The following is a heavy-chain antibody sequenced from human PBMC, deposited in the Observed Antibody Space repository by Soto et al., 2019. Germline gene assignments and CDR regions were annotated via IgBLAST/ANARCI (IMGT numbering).Heavy chain of an antibody. CDR1: GASISDCY. J-gene: IGHJ5*02. CDR2: THANGST. V-gene: IGHV4-59*01. CDR3: ARERFNMIQRVVTSRGSDP. Sequence: PSETLSLTCSGFGASISDCYLIWIRQPPGKGLEWIGYTHANGSTNYNPSFKSRVTITVDTPNNQFSLKLTSGTAADTATYYCARERFNMIQRVVTSRGSDPWGQ. D-gene: IGHD3-10*01.